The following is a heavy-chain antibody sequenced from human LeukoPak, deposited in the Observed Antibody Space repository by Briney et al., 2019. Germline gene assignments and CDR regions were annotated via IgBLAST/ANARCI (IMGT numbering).Heavy chain of an antibody. D-gene: IGHD2-21*02. CDR1: GFIYNAAY. CDR3: TARVVTTNAF. J-gene: IGHJ4*02. CDR2: VRTIRDGGTT. Sequence: GGPLRLSCLGSGFIYNAAYMIWVRQAPGRGLEGVGRVRTIRDGGTTDDTAPVKGRFTISRDDSKRTVYLQMNSLKTEDTAVYFCTARVVTTNAFWGQGTLVTVSS. V-gene: IGHV3-15*01.